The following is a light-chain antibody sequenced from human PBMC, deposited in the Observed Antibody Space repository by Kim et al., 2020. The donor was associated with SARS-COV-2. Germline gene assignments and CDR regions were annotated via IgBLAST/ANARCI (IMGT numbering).Light chain of an antibody. Sequence: ASVGDRVTITCRASQSISVYLNWYQQKPGKAPNLLIYAASSLQSGVPSRFSGSGSGTEFTLTISSLQPEDFATYYCQQSYSTPRTFGQGTKVDIK. V-gene: IGKV1-39*01. CDR2: AAS. CDR3: QQSYSTPRT. CDR1: QSISVY. J-gene: IGKJ1*01.